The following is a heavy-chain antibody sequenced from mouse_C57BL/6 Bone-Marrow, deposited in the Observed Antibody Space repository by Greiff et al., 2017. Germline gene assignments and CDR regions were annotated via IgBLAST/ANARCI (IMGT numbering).Heavy chain of an antibody. CDR2: LSNGGGST. J-gene: IGHJ3*01. CDR1: GFTFSDYY. CDR3: ARRDGGFAY. D-gene: IGHD1-1*01. V-gene: IGHV5-12*01. Sequence: EVKLVESGGGLVQPGGSLKLSCAASGFTFSDYYMYWVRQTPEKRLEWVAYLSNGGGSTYYPDTVKGRFTISRDNAKNTLYLQMSRLKSEDTAMYYCARRDGGFAYWGQGTLVTVSA.